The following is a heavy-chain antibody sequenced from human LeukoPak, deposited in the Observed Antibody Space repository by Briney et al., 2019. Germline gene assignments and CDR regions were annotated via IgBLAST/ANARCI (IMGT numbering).Heavy chain of an antibody. J-gene: IGHJ4*02. D-gene: IGHD1-26*01. CDR1: GYTFTSYG. CDR3: ARAAPSIVGATASDY. Sequence: ASVKVSCKASGYTFTSYGISWVRQAPGQGLEWMGWISAYNGNTNYAQKLQGRVTMTTDTSTSTAYMELRSLRSDDMAVYYCARAAPSIVGATASDYWGQGTLVTVSS. CDR2: ISAYNGNT. V-gene: IGHV1-18*03.